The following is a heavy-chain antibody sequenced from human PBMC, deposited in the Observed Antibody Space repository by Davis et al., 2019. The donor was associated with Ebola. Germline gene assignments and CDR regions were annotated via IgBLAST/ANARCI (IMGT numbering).Heavy chain of an antibody. CDR3: AKAASGSSWYYFDY. CDR2: IKQDGSEK. Sequence: GESLKISCAASGFTFSSYWMSWVRQAPGKGLEWVANIKQDGSEKYYVDSVKGRFTISRDNAKNSLYLQMNSLRAEDTALYYCAKAASGSSWYYFDYWGQGTLVTVSS. J-gene: IGHJ4*02. CDR1: GFTFSSYW. V-gene: IGHV3-7*03. D-gene: IGHD6-13*01.